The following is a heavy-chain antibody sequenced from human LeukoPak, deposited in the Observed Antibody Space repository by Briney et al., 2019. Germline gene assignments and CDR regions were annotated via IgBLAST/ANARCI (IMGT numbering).Heavy chain of an antibody. V-gene: IGHV7-4-1*02. Sequence: GASVEVSCKASGYTFTSYAMNWVRQAPGQGLEWMGWINTNTGNPTYAQGFTGRFVFSLDTSVSTAYLQISSLKAEDTAVYYCARMYYDFWSGYPPFDYWGQGTLVTVSS. CDR3: ARMYYDFWSGYPPFDY. CDR2: INTNTGNP. D-gene: IGHD3-3*01. CDR1: GYTFTSYA. J-gene: IGHJ4*02.